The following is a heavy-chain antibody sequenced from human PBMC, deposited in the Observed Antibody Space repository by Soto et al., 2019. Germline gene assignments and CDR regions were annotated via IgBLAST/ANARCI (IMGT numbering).Heavy chain of an antibody. V-gene: IGHV3-30-3*01. CDR2: ISYDGSNK. CDR1: GFTFSSYA. J-gene: IGHJ4*02. D-gene: IGHD3-3*01. CDR3: ARAFDFWSGYYPD. Sequence: QVQLVESGGGVVQPGRSLRLSCAASGFTFSSYAMHGVRQAPGKGLEWVAVISYDGSNKYYADSVKGRFTISRDNSKNTLYLQMNSLRAEDTAVYYCARAFDFWSGYYPDWGQGTLVTVSS.